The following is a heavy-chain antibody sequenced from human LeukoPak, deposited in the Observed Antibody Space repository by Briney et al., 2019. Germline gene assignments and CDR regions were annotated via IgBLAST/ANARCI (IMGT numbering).Heavy chain of an antibody. J-gene: IGHJ3*02. V-gene: IGHV4-39*01. Sequence: SETLSLTCTVSGGSISSSSYYWGWIRQPPGKGLEWIGSIYYSGSTYYNPSLKSRVTISVDTSKNQFSLKLSSVTAADTAVYYCARVIVVVVAATPADAFDIWGQGTMVTVSS. CDR3: ARVIVVVVAATPADAFDI. D-gene: IGHD2-15*01. CDR2: IYYSGST. CDR1: GGSISSSSYY.